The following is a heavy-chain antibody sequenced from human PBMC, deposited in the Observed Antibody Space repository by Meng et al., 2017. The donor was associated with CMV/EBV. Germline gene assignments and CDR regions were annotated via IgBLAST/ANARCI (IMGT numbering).Heavy chain of an antibody. CDR2: INSDGSST. V-gene: IGHV3/OR16-13*01. CDR3: TGIAAG. CDR1: GFTFSSYW. D-gene: IGHD6-13*01. J-gene: IGHJ4*02. Sequence: EVQLVESGGGLVQPGGSLRLSCAASGFTFSSYWMHWVRQAPGKGLVWVSRINSDGSSTSYADSMKGQFTISRDNAKNTLYLQMNSLRAEDMAVYYCTGIAAGWGQGTLVTVSS.